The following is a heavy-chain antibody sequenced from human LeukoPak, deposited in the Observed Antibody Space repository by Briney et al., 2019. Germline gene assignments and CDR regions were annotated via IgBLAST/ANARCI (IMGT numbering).Heavy chain of an antibody. CDR3: ARSDGYGLVGI. D-gene: IGHD3-10*01. CDR2: IYSGGST. V-gene: IGHV4-39*07. Sequence: PSETLSLTCRVSGACLNSGSYYWGWIRQPPGRTLEWIGSIYSGGSTYYNPSLKSRVIIMIDTPKTHFSLTLSSVTAADTAVYYCARSDGYGLVGIWGQGTMVTVSS. J-gene: IGHJ3*02. CDR1: GACLNSGSYY.